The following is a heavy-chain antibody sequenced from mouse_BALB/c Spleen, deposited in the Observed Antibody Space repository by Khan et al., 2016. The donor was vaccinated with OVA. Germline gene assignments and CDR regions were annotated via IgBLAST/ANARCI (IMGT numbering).Heavy chain of an antibody. CDR2: IDPANGNI. Sequence: VQLQQSGAELVKPGASVKLSCTASGYNIKDTYMHWVKQRPEQGLEWTGRIDPANGNIEYDPKFQGKATITADTPSNTAYLQLSSLTSEDTAVYYCARWPRGYWGQGTTLTVSS. V-gene: IGHV14-3*02. J-gene: IGHJ2*01. CDR1: GYNIKDTY. CDR3: ARWPRGY.